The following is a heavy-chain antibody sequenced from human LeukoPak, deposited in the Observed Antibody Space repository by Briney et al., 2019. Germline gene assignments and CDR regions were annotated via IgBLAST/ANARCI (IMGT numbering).Heavy chain of an antibody. D-gene: IGHD6-13*01. Sequence: SETLSLTCAVYGVSFSGYYWSWIRQPPGKGLEWIGEINHSGSTNYNPSLKSRVTISVDTSKNQFSLKLSSVTAADTAVYYCARGKQLVRLPGYYYGMDVWGQGTTVTVSS. J-gene: IGHJ6*02. CDR3: ARGKQLVRLPGYYYGMDV. V-gene: IGHV4-34*01. CDR1: GVSFSGYY. CDR2: INHSGST.